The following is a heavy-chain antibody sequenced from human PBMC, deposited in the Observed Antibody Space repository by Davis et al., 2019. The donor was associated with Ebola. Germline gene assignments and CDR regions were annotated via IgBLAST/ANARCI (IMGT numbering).Heavy chain of an antibody. CDR2: IYHSGST. D-gene: IGHD2-2*01. CDR1: GGSISSGGYS. Sequence: MPSETLSLTCAVSGGSISSGGYSWSWIRQPPGKGLEWIGYIYHSGSTSYNPSLKSRVTISVDRSKNQFSLKLSSVTAADTAVYYCARDRVYGVVVLEYYYGMDVWGKGTTVTVSS. V-gene: IGHV4-30-2*01. J-gene: IGHJ6*04. CDR3: ARDRVYGVVVLEYYYGMDV.